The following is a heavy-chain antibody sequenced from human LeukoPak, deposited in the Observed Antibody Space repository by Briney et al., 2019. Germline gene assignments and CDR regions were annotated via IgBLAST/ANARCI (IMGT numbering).Heavy chain of an antibody. D-gene: IGHD5-18*01. CDR3: ASASWIQLPWFDP. Sequence: SETLSLTCTVSGGSISSYYWSWIRQPPGKGLGWIGYIYYSGSTNYNPSLKSRVTISVDTSKNQFSLKLSSVTAADTAVYYCASASWIQLPWFDPWGQGTMVTVSS. CDR1: GGSISSYY. J-gene: IGHJ5*02. V-gene: IGHV4-59*01. CDR2: IYYSGST.